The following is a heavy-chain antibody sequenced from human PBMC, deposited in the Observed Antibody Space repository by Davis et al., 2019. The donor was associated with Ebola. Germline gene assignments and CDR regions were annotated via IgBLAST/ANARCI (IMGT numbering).Heavy chain of an antibody. D-gene: IGHD1-26*01. CDR3: ARRYSGSPFDY. Sequence: GESLKISCAASGFTFSSYAMSWVRQAPGKGLEWVSAISGSGGTTYYADSVKGRFTISRDNSKNTLYLQMNSLRAEDTVVYYCARRYSGSPFDYWGQGTLVTVSS. CDR1: GFTFSSYA. V-gene: IGHV3-23*01. J-gene: IGHJ4*02. CDR2: ISGSGGTT.